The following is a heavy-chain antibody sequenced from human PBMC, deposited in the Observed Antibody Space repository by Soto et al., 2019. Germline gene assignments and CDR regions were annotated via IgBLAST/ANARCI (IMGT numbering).Heavy chain of an antibody. J-gene: IGHJ6*02. D-gene: IGHD2-8*02. Sequence: QITLKESGPTLVKPTQTLTLTCTFSGFSLSTSGVGVAWIRQPPGKALEWLALIYWDDDKRYRPSLESRLTIPKDTSKNLVVLTMTNMDSVDTATYYXXXXPXXXXXXYWFSFSGMDVWGQGTTVTVSS. CDR2: IYWDDDK. V-gene: IGHV2-5*02. CDR3: XXXPXXXXXXYWFSFSGMDV. CDR1: GFSLSTSGVG.